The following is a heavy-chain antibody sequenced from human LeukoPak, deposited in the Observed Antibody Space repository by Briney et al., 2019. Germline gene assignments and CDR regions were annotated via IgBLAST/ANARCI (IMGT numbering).Heavy chain of an antibody. Sequence: ASVKVSCKASGGTFSSHAISWVRQAPGQGLEWMGGIIPIFGTANYAQKFQGRVTITADESTSTAYMELSSLRSEDTAVYYCARGFYYDSSVYITDYWAREPWSPSPQ. J-gene: IGHJ4*02. CDR2: IIPIFGTA. CDR3: ARGFYYDSSVYITDY. CDR1: GGTFSSHA. D-gene: IGHD3-22*01. V-gene: IGHV1-69*01.